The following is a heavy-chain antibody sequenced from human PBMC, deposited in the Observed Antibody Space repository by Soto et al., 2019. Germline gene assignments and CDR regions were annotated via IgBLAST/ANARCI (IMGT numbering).Heavy chain of an antibody. Sequence: ASVKVSCKASGYTFTSYYIHWVRQAPGQGLGWMGIFNPTGDTASYAQKLQGRVTMTRDTSTGTAYMELGSLRSEDTAVYYCARGGRIVDTGIGYYYYHAMDVWGQGTTVTVSS. CDR3: ARGGRIVDTGIGYYYYHAMDV. V-gene: IGHV1-46*01. CDR2: FNPTGDTA. CDR1: GYTFTSYY. D-gene: IGHD5-18*01. J-gene: IGHJ6*02.